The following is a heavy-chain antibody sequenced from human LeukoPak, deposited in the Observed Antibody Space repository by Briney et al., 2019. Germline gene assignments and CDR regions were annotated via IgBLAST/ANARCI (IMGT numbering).Heavy chain of an antibody. Sequence: SETLSLTCTVSGGSISSYYWSWIRQPPGKGLEWIGYIYYSGSTNYNPSLKSRVTISVDTSKNQFSLKLSSVTAADTAVYYCARGRHRRITMVRGVHYYGMDVWGQGTTVTVSS. J-gene: IGHJ6*02. D-gene: IGHD3-10*01. CDR2: IYYSGST. CDR3: ARGRHRRITMVRGVHYYGMDV. V-gene: IGHV4-59*12. CDR1: GGSISSYY.